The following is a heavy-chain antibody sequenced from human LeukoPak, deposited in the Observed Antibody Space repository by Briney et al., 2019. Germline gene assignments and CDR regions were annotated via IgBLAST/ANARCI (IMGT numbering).Heavy chain of an antibody. J-gene: IGHJ4*02. V-gene: IGHV3-23*01. CDR2: ISGSGGKT. CDR3: AKDTVDTAMDYYFDY. Sequence: GGSLRLSCAASGFIFSTCAMSWVRQAPGKGLEWVSGISGSGGKTYYADSVKGRFTISRDNSKNTLYLQINSLRAEDTAVYYCAKDTVDTAMDYYFDYWGQGILVTVSS. D-gene: IGHD5-18*01. CDR1: GFIFSTCA.